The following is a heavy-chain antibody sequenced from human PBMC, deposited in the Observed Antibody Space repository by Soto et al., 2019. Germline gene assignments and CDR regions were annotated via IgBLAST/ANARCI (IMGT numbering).Heavy chain of an antibody. CDR3: ARDRRADSSSWYGRNWFAP. Sequence: QVQLVQSGAEVRKPGASVKISCKASGYTFTSYYLHWVRQAPGQGLEWMGIINPVGGTTTSAQKFQGRITMTRATFTSTVYMELSSLRSEDTAVYYCARDRRADSSSWYGRNWFAPWGQGTLVTVSS. D-gene: IGHD3-22*01. J-gene: IGHJ5*02. CDR1: GYTFTSYY. CDR2: INPVGGTT. V-gene: IGHV1-46*01.